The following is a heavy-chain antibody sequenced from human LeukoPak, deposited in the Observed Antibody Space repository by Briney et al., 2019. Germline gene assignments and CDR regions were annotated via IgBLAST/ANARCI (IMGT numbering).Heavy chain of an antibody. CDR2: INPNSGDT. D-gene: IGHD2-15*01. J-gene: IGHJ4*02. CDR3: AGEYCSGGSCRQGFDY. CDR1: GYTFTDYY. V-gene: IGHV1-2*02. Sequence: GASVKLSCKASGYTFTDYYMHWVRQAPGQWLEWMGWINPNSGDTNHAQNFQGRVTLTRDTSISTAYMELSSLRSDDSAVYYCAGEYCSGGSCRQGFDYWGQGTLVTVSS.